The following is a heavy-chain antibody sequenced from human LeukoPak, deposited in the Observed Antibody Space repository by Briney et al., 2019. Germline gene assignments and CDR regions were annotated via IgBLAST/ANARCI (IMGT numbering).Heavy chain of an antibody. CDR3: AKAPVSTCRGGYCYPFDY. Sequence: GGSLRLSCAASGFTLSSYAMSWVRQAPGKGLEWVSAISDSGNTYQGDSVKGRFTISRDSSKNTVFLQMNRLRTEGAGVYYCAKAPVSTCRGGYCYPFDYWGQGTLVTVSS. CDR2: ISDSGNT. V-gene: IGHV3-23*01. CDR1: GFTLSSYA. J-gene: IGHJ4*02. D-gene: IGHD2-2*03.